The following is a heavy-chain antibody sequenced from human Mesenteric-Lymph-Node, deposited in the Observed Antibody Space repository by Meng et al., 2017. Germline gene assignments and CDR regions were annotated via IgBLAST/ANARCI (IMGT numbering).Heavy chain of an antibody. CDR3: TSGSGAHTIGF. CDR2: INTKTNGGTT. J-gene: IGHJ4*02. CDR1: GFTFSSYE. V-gene: IGHV3-15*01. D-gene: IGHD3-10*01. Sequence: GESLKISCAASGFTFSSYEMSWVRQAPGKGLEWVGRINTKTNGGTTDYAAPVKGRFTISRDDSKNTLFLQMNSLKTEDTAMYYCTSGSGAHTIGFWGQGALVTVSS.